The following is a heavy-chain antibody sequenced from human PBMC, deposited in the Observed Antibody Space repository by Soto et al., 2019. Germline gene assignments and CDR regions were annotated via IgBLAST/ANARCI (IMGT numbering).Heavy chain of an antibody. CDR2: IHTSGTT. V-gene: IGHV4-4*07. Sequence: SETLSLTCTVSGGSISSYYWNWIRQPAGKGLEWLGRIHTSGTTYYNPALKSRVTMSVDTSKNQFSVKLRSVTAADTAVYYCAKAHNFDPWGPGTLVTVSS. CDR1: GGSISSYY. CDR3: AKAHNFDP. J-gene: IGHJ5*02.